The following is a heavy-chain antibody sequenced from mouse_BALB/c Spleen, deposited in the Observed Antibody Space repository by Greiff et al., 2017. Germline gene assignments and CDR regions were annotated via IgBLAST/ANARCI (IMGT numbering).Heavy chain of an antibody. CDR1: GFAFSSYD. D-gene: IGHD1-1*01. J-gene: IGHJ2*01. CDR3: ARGGRYFDY. CDR2: ISSGGGST. V-gene: IGHV5-12-1*01. Sequence: QVVESGGGLVKPGGSLKLSCAASGFAFSSYDMSWVRQTPEKRLEWVAYISSGGGSTYYPDTVKGRFTISRDNAKNTLYLQMSSLKSEDTAMYYCARGGRYFDYWGQGTTLTVSS.